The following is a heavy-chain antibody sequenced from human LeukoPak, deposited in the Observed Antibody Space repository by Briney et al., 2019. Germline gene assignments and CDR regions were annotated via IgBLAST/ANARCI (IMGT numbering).Heavy chain of an antibody. D-gene: IGHD3-10*01. J-gene: IGHJ4*02. CDR3: ARDREFFRGSATKPFDY. CDR2: IYYSGST. V-gene: IGHV4-39*07. Sequence: ASETLSLTCTVSGGSISSSSYYWGWIRQPPGKGLEWIGRIYYSGSTYYNPSLKSRVTISVDTSKNQFSLKLSSVTAADTAVYYCARDREFFRGSATKPFDYWGQGTLVTVSS. CDR1: GGSISSSSYY.